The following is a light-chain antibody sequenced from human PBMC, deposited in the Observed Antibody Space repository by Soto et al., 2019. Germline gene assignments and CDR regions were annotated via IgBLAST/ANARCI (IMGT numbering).Light chain of an antibody. J-gene: IGKJ3*01. V-gene: IGKV1-33*01. CDR3: QQYDTLPPT. CDR1: QDISNY. Sequence: DIQMTQSPSSLSASVGDRVTITCQASQDISNYLNWYQQKPGKAPKLLMSDASILETGVPSRFSGSGAGTDFTFTISGLQPEDIATYYCQQYDTLPPTFGSGTKVDLK. CDR2: DAS.